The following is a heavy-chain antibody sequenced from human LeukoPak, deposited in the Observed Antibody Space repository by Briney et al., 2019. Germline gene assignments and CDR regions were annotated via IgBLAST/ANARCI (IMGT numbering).Heavy chain of an antibody. Sequence: PGGSLRLSCTASGFTFNSYGMSWVRQAPGKGLEWVSGISGTGGNTYHADSVRGRFTISRDNSKKTLYMQMNSLRAEDTAVYYCASRGVVDYYYYMDVWGKGTTVTVSS. V-gene: IGHV3-23*01. CDR1: GFTFNSYG. CDR3: ASRGVVDYYYYMDV. J-gene: IGHJ6*03. CDR2: ISGTGGNT. D-gene: IGHD3-10*01.